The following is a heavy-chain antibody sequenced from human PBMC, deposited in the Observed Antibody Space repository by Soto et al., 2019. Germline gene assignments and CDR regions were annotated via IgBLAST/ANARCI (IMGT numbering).Heavy chain of an antibody. Sequence: QVQLQESGPGLVKPSETLSLTCTVSCGSISRYYWSCIRQPPGKGLEWIGYIYYSGSTNYNPSLKSRVTISVDTYKNQFSLKLSSVTAADTAVYYCARENGYAEQNWFDPWGQGTLVTVSS. V-gene: IGHV4-59*01. CDR2: IYYSGST. J-gene: IGHJ5*02. CDR1: CGSISRYY. D-gene: IGHD1-1*01. CDR3: ARENGYAEQNWFDP.